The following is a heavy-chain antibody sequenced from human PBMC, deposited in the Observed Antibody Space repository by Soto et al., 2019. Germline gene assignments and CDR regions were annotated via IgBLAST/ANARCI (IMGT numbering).Heavy chain of an antibody. Sequence: GASVKVSCKASGYTFTSYDINWVRQATGQGLEWMGWMNPNSGNTGYAQKFQGRVTMTRNTSISTAYMELSSLRSEDTAVYYCARIGVVVAASYYYYYYTDVWGKGPTVTVSS. V-gene: IGHV1-8*01. CDR1: GYTFTSYD. D-gene: IGHD2-15*01. CDR2: MNPNSGNT. J-gene: IGHJ6*03. CDR3: ARIGVVVAASYYYYYYTDV.